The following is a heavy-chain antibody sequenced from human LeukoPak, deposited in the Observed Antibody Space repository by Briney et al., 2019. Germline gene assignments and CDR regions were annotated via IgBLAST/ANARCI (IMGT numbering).Heavy chain of an antibody. CDR2: ISWNSGSI. CDR3: AKGYQLLSTPTFDY. Sequence: GRSLRLSCAASGFTFDDYAMHWVRQAPGKGLEWVSGISWNSGSIGYADSVKGRFSISRDNAKNSLYLQMNSLRAEDMALYYCAKGYQLLSTPTFDYWGQGTLVTVSS. J-gene: IGHJ4*02. CDR1: GFTFDDYA. V-gene: IGHV3-9*03. D-gene: IGHD2-2*01.